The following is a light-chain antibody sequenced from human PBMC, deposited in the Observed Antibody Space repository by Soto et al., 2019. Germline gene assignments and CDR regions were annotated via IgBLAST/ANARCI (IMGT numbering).Light chain of an antibody. CDR2: SAS. CDR1: QSISDT. V-gene: IGKV3D-15*01. Sequence: EIVLTQSPGTLSLSPGGRATLSCRASQSISDTLAWYQQKHGQAPRLLIYSASRGDTGFQARFSGSGSGTEFTLTISSLQSEDFAVYYCQQYNNLTWTFGQGTKVDIK. CDR3: QQYNNLTWT. J-gene: IGKJ1*01.